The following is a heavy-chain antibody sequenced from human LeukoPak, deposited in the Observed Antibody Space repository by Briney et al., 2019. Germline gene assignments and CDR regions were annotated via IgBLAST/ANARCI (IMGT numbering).Heavy chain of an antibody. Sequence: ASVTVSFTVSGYTLTELSMHWVRQAPGKGLEWMGGFDPEDGETIYAQKFQGRVTMTEDTSTDTAYMELSSLRSEDTAVYYCATEGIRDSSGYFFDYWGQGTLVTVSS. CDR3: ATEGIRDSSGYFFDY. D-gene: IGHD3-22*01. V-gene: IGHV1-24*01. CDR2: FDPEDGET. J-gene: IGHJ4*02. CDR1: GYTLTELS.